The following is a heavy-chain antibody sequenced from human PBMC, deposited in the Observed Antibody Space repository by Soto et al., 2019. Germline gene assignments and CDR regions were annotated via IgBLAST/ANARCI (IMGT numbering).Heavy chain of an antibody. J-gene: IGHJ1*01. Sequence: EVNLLESGGGSVQPWGSLRLSCAASGFTFSSYAMSWVRQAPGKGLEWVSAISGSGGSTYYAASVMGRFTISRDNSKNTLYLQMNSLRNKDTAVYYCPKGVRSLLTTWAYWGAGTLVTVAS. CDR3: PKGVRSLLTTWAY. V-gene: IGHV3-23*01. D-gene: IGHD3-9*01. CDR2: ISGSGGST. CDR1: GFTFSSYA.